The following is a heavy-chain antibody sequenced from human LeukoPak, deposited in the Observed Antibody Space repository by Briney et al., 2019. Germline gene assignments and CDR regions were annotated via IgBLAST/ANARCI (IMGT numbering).Heavy chain of an antibody. CDR3: ARGPTPS. Sequence: SETLSLTCAVYGGSFSGYYWSWIRQPPGKGLEWIGEINHSGSTNYNPSLKSRVTISVDTSKNQFSLKLSSVTAADTAVYYCARGPTPSWGQGTLVTVTS. CDR1: GGSFSGYY. J-gene: IGHJ4*02. V-gene: IGHV4-34*01. CDR2: INHSGST.